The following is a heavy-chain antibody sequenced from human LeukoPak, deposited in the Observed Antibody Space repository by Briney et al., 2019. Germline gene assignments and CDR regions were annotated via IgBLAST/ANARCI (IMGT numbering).Heavy chain of an antibody. CDR1: GFTLHSYT. CDR2: ISASGSSTYT. J-gene: IGHJ4*02. Sequence: GGSLRLSCAASGFTLHSYTMNWVRQAPGQGLEWLSSISASGSSTYTNYEDSVKGRLTISRDKATNSLFLQMDSLRAEDTAVYYCASLQGGSGSYPQSNFDYWGQGTLVTVSS. D-gene: IGHD3-10*01. V-gene: IGHV3-21*01. CDR3: ASLQGGSGSYPQSNFDY.